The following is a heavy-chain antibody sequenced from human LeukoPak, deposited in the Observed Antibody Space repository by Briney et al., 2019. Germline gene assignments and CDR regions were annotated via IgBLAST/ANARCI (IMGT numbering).Heavy chain of an antibody. CDR2: ISSSSSYI. CDR3: ARDTYYYDSSGYRKRDYDY. D-gene: IGHD3-22*01. J-gene: IGHJ4*02. CDR1: GGSISSYY. V-gene: IGHV3-21*01. Sequence: ETLSLTCTVSGGSISSYYWSWIRQPPGKGLEWVSSISSSSSYIYYADSVKGRFTISRDNAKNSLYLQMNSLRAEDTAVYYCARDTYYYDSSGYRKRDYDYWGQGTLVTVSS.